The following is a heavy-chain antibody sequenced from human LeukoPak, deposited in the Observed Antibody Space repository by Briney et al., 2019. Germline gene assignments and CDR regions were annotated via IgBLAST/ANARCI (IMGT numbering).Heavy chain of an antibody. J-gene: IGHJ3*02. D-gene: IGHD1-26*01. V-gene: IGHV3-48*01. CDR2: ISSSSSSI. Sequence: PGGSLRLSCAASGFTFSSYSMNWVRQAPGKGLEWVSNISSSSSSIYYVDSVKGRFTISRDNAKNSLYLQMNSLRAEDTAVYYCARARQGASRGAFDIWGQGTMVTVSP. CDR1: GFTFSSYS. CDR3: ARARQGASRGAFDI.